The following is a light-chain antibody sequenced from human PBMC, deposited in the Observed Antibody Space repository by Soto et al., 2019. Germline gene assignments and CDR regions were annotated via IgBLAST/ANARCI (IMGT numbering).Light chain of an antibody. Sequence: ELVLTQSPGTLSLSPCERATLSSTLSQSVRSSYFAWYQQKPGQAPRLLIFGASTRAPGIPDRFSGSGSGTDFTLTISKLEPEDFALFYCQQYGNSPLTFGGGTKVDNK. CDR1: QSVRSSY. CDR2: GAS. V-gene: IGKV3-20*01. CDR3: QQYGNSPLT. J-gene: IGKJ4*01.